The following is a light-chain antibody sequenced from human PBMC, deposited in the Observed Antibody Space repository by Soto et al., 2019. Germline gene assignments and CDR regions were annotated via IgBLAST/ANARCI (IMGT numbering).Light chain of an antibody. Sequence: DIEMTQSPYSLSASVGDRVAITCRASQSIGKYVHWYQQKPGKAPNLLIYGASSLQSGVPSRFSGSGSGTEFTLTISSLQPEDFAHYCCQQSYSSPFTFGPGTTVEVK. CDR2: GAS. CDR3: QQSYSSPFT. J-gene: IGKJ3*01. V-gene: IGKV1-39*01. CDR1: QSIGKY.